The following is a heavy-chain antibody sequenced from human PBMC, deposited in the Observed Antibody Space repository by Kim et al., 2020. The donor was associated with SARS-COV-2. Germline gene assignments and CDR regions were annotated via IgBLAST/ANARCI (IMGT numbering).Heavy chain of an antibody. D-gene: IGHD4-17*01. J-gene: IGHJ4*02. Sequence: YADSGTGRVTISRENSKNTLYLKMNSLRAEDEGVYYCAKVGSDYGDYYFDYWGQGTLVTVSS. V-gene: IGHV3-23*03. CDR3: AKVGSDYGDYYFDY.